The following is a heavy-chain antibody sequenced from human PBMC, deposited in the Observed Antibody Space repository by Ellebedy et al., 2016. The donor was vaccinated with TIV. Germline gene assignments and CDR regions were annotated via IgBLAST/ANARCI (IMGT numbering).Heavy chain of an antibody. CDR2: IIPIFGAP. D-gene: IGHD2-8*01. J-gene: IGHJ4*02. CDR1: GGTFSNYA. V-gene: IGHV1-69*06. CDR3: ATDKGVPVTGRGTSLDY. Sequence: AASVKVSCKASGGTFSNYAISWVRQAPGQGLEWMVAIIPIFGAPRYAQKFQGRATITADKFTNTAYMELSSLRSEDTAVYYCATDKGVPVTGRGTSLDYWGQGTLVTVSS.